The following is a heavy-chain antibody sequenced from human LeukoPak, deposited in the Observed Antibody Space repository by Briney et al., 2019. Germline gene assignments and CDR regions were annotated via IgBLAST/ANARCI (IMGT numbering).Heavy chain of an antibody. D-gene: IGHD6-19*01. CDR2: ISSSSSYI. J-gene: IGHJ4*02. V-gene: IGHV3-21*01. CDR1: GFTFSSYS. Sequence: GGSLRLSCAASGFTFSSYSMNWVRQAPGKGLEWVSSISSSSSYIYYADSVKGRFTISRDNAKNSLYLQMNSLRAEDTAVYYCAKGSAVADLYFDYWGQGTLVTVSS. CDR3: AKGSAVADLYFDY.